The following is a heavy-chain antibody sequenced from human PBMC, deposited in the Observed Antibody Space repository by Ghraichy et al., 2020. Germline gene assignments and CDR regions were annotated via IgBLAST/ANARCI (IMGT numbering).Heavy chain of an antibody. CDR2: IYYSGST. Sequence: SLNISCSVSGGSISSSSGYHWGWIRQPPGKGLEWIGSIYYSGSTYYNPSLKSRVTISVDTSKNQFSLKLSSVTAADTAIYYCARTYYYGSGSSNWFDPWGQGTLVSVYS. CDR1: GGSISSSSGYH. V-gene: IGHV4-39*01. D-gene: IGHD3-10*01. CDR3: ARTYYYGSGSSNWFDP. J-gene: IGHJ5*02.